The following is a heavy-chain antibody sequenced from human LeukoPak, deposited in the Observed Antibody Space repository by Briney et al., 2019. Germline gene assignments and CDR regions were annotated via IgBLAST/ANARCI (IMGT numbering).Heavy chain of an antibody. CDR1: GITFSTYG. CDR3: ARAYSSSYYYFDY. CDR2: ISYDGSNE. V-gene: IGHV3-30*03. D-gene: IGHD6-13*01. Sequence: PGGSLRLSCAASGITFSTYGMHWVRQAPGKGLEWLAVISYDGSNEYYADSVKGRLTISRDNFKNTLYLQMDSLRAEDTAMYYCARAYSSSYYYFDYWGQGTLVTVSS. J-gene: IGHJ4*02.